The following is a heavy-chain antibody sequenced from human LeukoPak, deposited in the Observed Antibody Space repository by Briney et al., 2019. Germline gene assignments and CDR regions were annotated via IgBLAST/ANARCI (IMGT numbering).Heavy chain of an antibody. D-gene: IGHD5-12*01. V-gene: IGHV3-23*01. CDR2: ISGSGGST. CDR1: GFTFSSYA. J-gene: IGHJ4*02. Sequence: GGSLRLSCAASGFTFSSYAMSWVRQAPGKGLEWVSAISGSGGSTYYADSVKGRFTISRDNSKNTLYLQMNSLRAEDTAVYYCARLGDSGYEYFDYWGQGTLVTVSS. CDR3: ARLGDSGYEYFDY.